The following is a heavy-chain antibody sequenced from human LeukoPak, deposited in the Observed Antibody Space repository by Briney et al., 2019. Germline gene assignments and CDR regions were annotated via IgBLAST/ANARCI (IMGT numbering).Heavy chain of an antibody. CDR3: ARVLSGGWFDY. CDR1: GGSFSGYY. Sequence: SETLSLTCAVYGGSFSGYYWSWIRQPPGKGLEWIGRIYTSGSTNYNPSLKSRVTMSVDTSKNQFSLKLSSVTAADTAVYYCARVLSGGWFDYWGQGTLVTVSS. CDR2: IYTSGST. V-gene: IGHV4-59*10. J-gene: IGHJ4*02. D-gene: IGHD3-3*01.